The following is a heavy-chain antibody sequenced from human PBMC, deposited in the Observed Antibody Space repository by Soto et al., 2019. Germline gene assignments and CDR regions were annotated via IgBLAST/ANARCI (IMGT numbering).Heavy chain of an antibody. CDR2: ISYDGSNK. D-gene: IGHD2-2*01. V-gene: IGHV3-30*18. J-gene: IGHJ6*02. CDR1: GFTFSSYG. Sequence: SLRLSCAASGFTFSSYGMHWVRQAPGKGLEWVAVISYDGSNKYYADSVKGRFTISRDNSKNTLYLQMNSLRAEDTAVYYCAKAWGRYCSSTSCPRQYMDVWGQGTTVTVSS. CDR3: AKAWGRYCSSTSCPRQYMDV.